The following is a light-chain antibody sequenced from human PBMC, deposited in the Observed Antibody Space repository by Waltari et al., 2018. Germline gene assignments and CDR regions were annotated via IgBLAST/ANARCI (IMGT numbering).Light chain of an antibody. CDR3: QSADSSGTVV. CDR1: ALTKTY. V-gene: IGLV3-25*03. CDR2: KDS. Sequence: SYELTQPPSVSVSPGQTARITCSGEALTKTYPYWYQQKPGQAPVLVIYKDSERPSGIPERFSGSSSGTTVTLTISGVQAEDESDYYCQSADSSGTVVFGGGTKLTVL. J-gene: IGLJ2*01.